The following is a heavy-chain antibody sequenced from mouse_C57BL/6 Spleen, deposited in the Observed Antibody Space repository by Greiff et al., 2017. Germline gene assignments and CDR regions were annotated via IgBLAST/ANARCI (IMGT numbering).Heavy chain of an antibody. D-gene: IGHD2-5*01. J-gene: IGHJ4*01. CDR3: ARRVYSNYYAMDY. CDR2: INPNYGTT. Sequence: EVQLQQSGPELVKPGASVKLSCTASGFSITDYYMNWVKQSNGKSLEWIGVINPNYGTTSYNQKFQGKATLTVDQSSSTAYMQLNSLTSEDSAVYYCARRVYSNYYAMDYWGQGTSVTVSS. CDR1: GFSITDYY. V-gene: IGHV1-39*01.